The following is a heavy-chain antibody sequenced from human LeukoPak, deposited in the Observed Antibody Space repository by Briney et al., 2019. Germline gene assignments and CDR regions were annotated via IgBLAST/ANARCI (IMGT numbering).Heavy chain of an antibody. J-gene: IGHJ4*02. V-gene: IGHV4-34*01. D-gene: IGHD3-22*01. CDR1: GGSFSGYY. CDR2: INHSGST. Sequence: PSETLSLTCAVYGGSFSGYYWSWIRQPAGKGLEWIGEINHSGSTNYNPSLKSRVTISVDTSKNQFSLKLSSVTAADTAVYYCARRIPRYYYDSSGLYYLDYWGQGTLVTVSS. CDR3: ARRIPRYYYDSSGLYYLDY.